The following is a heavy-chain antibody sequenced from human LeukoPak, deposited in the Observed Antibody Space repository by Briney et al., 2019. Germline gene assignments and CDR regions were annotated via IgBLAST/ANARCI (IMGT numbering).Heavy chain of an antibody. D-gene: IGHD1-7*01. Sequence: SQTLSLTCTVSGGSISSGDYYWSWICQPPGKGLEWIGYIYYSGSTYYNPSLKSRVTITVDTSKNQFSLKLSSVTAADTAVYYCARVGITGTTRSGYYWGQGTLVTVSS. CDR3: ARVGITGTTRSGYY. J-gene: IGHJ4*02. CDR2: IYYSGST. V-gene: IGHV4-30-4*08. CDR1: GGSISSGDYY.